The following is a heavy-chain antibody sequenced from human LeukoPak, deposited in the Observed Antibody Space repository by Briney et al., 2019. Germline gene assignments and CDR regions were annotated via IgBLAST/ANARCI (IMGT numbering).Heavy chain of an antibody. CDR1: GFTFGDYA. J-gene: IGHJ4*02. CDR3: TRRMYFDY. CDR2: IRSKAYGGTT. V-gene: IGHV3-49*03. Sequence: PGRSLRLSCIGSGFTFGDYAITWFRQAPGKGLEWVGFIRSKAYGGTTEYAASVKGRFIISRDDSKSIAYLQLNSLNTEDTAFYYCTRRMYFDYWGQGTLVTVSS. D-gene: IGHD2-15*01.